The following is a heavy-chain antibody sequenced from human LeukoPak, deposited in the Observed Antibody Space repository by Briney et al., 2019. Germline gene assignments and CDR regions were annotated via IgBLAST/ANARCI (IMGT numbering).Heavy chain of an antibody. CDR1: GFTFSSYW. V-gene: IGHV3-7*01. CDR3: ARDLPYYYDSSGYYYGGWYFDY. D-gene: IGHD3-22*01. Sequence: GGSLRLSCAASGFTFSSYWMSWVRQAPGKGLEWVANIKQDGSEKYYVDSVKGRFTISRDKAKNSLYLQMNSLRAEDTAVYYCARDLPYYYDSSGYYYGGWYFDYWGQGTLVTVPS. CDR2: IKQDGSEK. J-gene: IGHJ4*02.